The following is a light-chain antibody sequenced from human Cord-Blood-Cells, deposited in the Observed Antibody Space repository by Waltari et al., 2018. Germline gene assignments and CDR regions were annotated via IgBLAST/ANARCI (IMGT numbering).Light chain of an antibody. CDR2: DVS. Sequence: QSALTQPAPVSGSPGQSITISCTGTSSDVGGYNYVSWYQQHPGKAPKLMIYDVSKRPSGVSNRLSGSKSGNTASLTISGLQAEDEADYYCSSYTSSSTLVFGGGTKLTVL. CDR3: SSYTSSSTLV. J-gene: IGLJ2*01. CDR1: SSDVGGYNY. V-gene: IGLV2-14*01.